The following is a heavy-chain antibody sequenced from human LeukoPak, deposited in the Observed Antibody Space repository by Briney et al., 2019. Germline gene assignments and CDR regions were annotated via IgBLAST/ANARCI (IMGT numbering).Heavy chain of an antibody. CDR1: GYTFTGYD. CDR2: MHPNSGDT. V-gene: IGHV1-8*01. D-gene: IGHD1-26*01. CDR3: ARTIVGATNPYYYYYYMDV. Sequence: GASVKVSCKTSGYTFTGYDINWVRQAAGQGFEWMGWMHPNSGDTGYAHNLQGRITITRDSSTATAYMELRSLRSDDTAVYYCARTIVGATNPYYYYYYMDVWGKGTTVTVSS. J-gene: IGHJ6*03.